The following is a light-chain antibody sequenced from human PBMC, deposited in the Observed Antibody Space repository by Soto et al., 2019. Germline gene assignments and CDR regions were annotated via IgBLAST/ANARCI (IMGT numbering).Light chain of an antibody. Sequence: EIVLTQSPGALSLSPGEGATLSFRASQSLSSSYVAWYQQKVGQPPRLLIYGASNRATGIPDRFSGSWSGTEFTLTISRLEPEDFAVYYCQQRRSWQVTFGQGTRLEIK. CDR3: QQRRSWQVT. CDR1: QSLSSSY. CDR2: GAS. V-gene: IGKV3D-20*02. J-gene: IGKJ5*01.